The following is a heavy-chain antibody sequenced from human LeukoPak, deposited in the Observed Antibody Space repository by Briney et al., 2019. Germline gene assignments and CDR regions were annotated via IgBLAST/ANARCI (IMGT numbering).Heavy chain of an antibody. D-gene: IGHD2-8*01. V-gene: IGHV4-34*01. CDR1: GGSFSGYY. J-gene: IGHJ5*02. CDR3: ARVLMVYAINWIDP. CDR2: INHSGST. Sequence: PSETLSLTCAVYGGSFSGYYWSWIRQPPGKGLEWIGEINHSGSTNYNPSLKSRVTISVDTSKNQFSLKLSSVTAADTAVYYCARVLMVYAINWIDPWGQGTLVTVSS.